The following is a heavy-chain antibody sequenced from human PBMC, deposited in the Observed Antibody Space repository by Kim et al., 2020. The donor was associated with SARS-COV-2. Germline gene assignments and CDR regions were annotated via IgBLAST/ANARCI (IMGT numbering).Heavy chain of an antibody. J-gene: IGHJ6*02. CDR1: GFTFSSYA. CDR2: ISGSGGST. CDR3: AKEGGRITMVRGVIIWGSYYYGMDV. D-gene: IGHD3-10*01. Sequence: GGSLRLSCAASGFTFSSYAMSWVRQAPGKGLEWVSAISGSGGSTYYADSVKGRFTISRDNSKNTLYLQMNSLRAEDTAVYYCAKEGGRITMVRGVIIWGSYYYGMDVWGQGTTVTVSS. V-gene: IGHV3-23*01.